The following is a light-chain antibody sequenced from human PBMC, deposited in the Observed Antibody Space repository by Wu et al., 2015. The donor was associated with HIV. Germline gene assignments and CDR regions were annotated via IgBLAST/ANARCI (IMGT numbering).Light chain of an antibody. Sequence: EILLTQSPATLSLSPGERVTLSCRASETVGLSLAWYQQRPGQAPRLLIYDTSDRAPDVPARFTGGGSGTDFTLTINSLHSEDFAIYYCQQYYYRPTFGGGTKVEIK. CDR3: QQYYYRPT. V-gene: IGKV3-11*01. J-gene: IGKJ4*01. CDR2: DTS. CDR1: ETVGLS.